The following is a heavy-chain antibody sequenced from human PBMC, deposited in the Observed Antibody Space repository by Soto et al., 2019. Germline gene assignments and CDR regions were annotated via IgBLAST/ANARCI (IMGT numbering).Heavy chain of an antibody. V-gene: IGHV4-31*03. CDR1: GGSISSGGYY. D-gene: IGHD6-6*01. Sequence: SETLSLTCTVSGGSISSGGYYWSRIRQHPGKGLEWIGYIYYSGSTYYNPSLKSRVTISVDTSKNQFSLKLSSVTAADTAVYYCARDPRYGGSTSPTARYGMDVWGQGATVTVYS. J-gene: IGHJ6*02. CDR3: ARDPRYGGSTSPTARYGMDV. CDR2: IYYSGST.